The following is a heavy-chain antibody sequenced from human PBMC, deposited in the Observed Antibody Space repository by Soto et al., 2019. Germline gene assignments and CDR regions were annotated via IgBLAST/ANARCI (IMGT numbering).Heavy chain of an antibody. CDR3: ATRGEGYSYKGDYYYYGMDV. Sequence: ASVKVSCKASGGTFSSYAISWVRQAPGQGLEWMGGIIPIFGTANYVQKFQGRVTITADESTSTAYMELSSLRSEDTAVYYCATRGEGYSYKGDYYYYGMDVWGQGTTVTVSS. D-gene: IGHD5-18*01. CDR2: IIPIFGTA. V-gene: IGHV1-69*13. J-gene: IGHJ6*02. CDR1: GGTFSSYA.